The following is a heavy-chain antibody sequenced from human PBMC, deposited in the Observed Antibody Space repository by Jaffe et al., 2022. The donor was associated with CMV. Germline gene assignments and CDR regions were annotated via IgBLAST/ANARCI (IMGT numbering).Heavy chain of an antibody. J-gene: IGHJ6*02. CDR2: INPNSGGT. Sequence: QVQLVQSGAEVKKPGASVKVSCKASGYTFTGYYMHWVRQAPGQGLEWMGWINPNSGGTNYAQKFQGRVTMTRDTSISTAYMELSRLRSDDTAVYYCASPASGYSVDHYYYGMDVWGQGTTVTVSS. CDR3: ASPASGYSVDHYYYGMDV. CDR1: GYTFTGYY. V-gene: IGHV1-2*02. D-gene: IGHD3-22*01.